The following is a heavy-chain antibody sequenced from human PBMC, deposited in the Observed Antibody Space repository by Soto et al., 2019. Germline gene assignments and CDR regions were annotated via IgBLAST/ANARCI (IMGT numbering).Heavy chain of an antibody. CDR3: ARDLAGYYYDSSGYYNLDY. Sequence: GGSLRLSCAASGFTFSSYAMHWVRQAPGKGLEWVAVISYDGSNKYYADSVKGRFTISRDNSKNTLYLQMNSLRAEDTAVYYCARDLAGYYYDSSGYYNLDYWGQGTLVTVSS. CDR2: ISYDGSNK. V-gene: IGHV3-30-3*01. J-gene: IGHJ4*02. CDR1: GFTFSSYA. D-gene: IGHD3-22*01.